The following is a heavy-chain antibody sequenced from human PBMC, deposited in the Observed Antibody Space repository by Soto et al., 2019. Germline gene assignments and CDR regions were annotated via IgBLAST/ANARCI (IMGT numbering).Heavy chain of an antibody. V-gene: IGHV4-34*12. CDR3: ARDPNANAFDI. CDR2: IIQSGST. Sequence: SETLSLTCSVYGASLSGYDWSWVRQPPGKGLQWIGEIIQSGSTNYDPSLKSRVTISMDTSKRQFSLRLRSVTAADTATYYCARDPNANAFDIWGRGTMVTV. CDR1: GASLSGYD. J-gene: IGHJ3*02.